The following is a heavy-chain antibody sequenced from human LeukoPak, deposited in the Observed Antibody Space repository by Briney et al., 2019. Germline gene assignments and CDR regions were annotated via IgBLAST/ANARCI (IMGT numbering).Heavy chain of an antibody. CDR3: AREGRLDEDLVNYYYYMDV. CDR2: INHSGST. J-gene: IGHJ6*03. Sequence: PSETLSLTCAVYGGSFSGYYWSWIRQPPGKGLEWIGEINHSGSTNYNPSLKSRVTISVDTSKNQFSLKLSSVTAADTAVYYCAREGRLDEDLVNYYYYMDVWGKGTTVTVSS. V-gene: IGHV4-34*01. CDR1: GGSFSGYY. D-gene: IGHD3-9*01.